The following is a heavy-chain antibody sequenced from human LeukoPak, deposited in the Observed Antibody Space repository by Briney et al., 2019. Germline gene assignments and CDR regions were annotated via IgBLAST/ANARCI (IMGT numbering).Heavy chain of an antibody. Sequence: GRSLRLSCAASGFTFSSYAMHWVRQAPGKGLEWVAVISYDGSNKYYADSVKGRFTNSRDNSKNTLYLQMNSLRAEDTAVYYCARDRSGGSSHAPWFDPWGQGTLVTVSS. D-gene: IGHD6-19*01. CDR2: ISYDGSNK. V-gene: IGHV3-30*04. CDR1: GFTFSSYA. CDR3: ARDRSGGSSHAPWFDP. J-gene: IGHJ5*02.